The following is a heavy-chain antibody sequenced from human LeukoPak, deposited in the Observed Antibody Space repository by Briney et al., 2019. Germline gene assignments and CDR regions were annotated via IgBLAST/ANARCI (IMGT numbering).Heavy chain of an antibody. J-gene: IGHJ4*02. Sequence: RSGGSLRLSCAASGFTFSSYSMNWVRQAPGKGLEWVSYISSRSSTIYYADSVKGRFTISRDNAKNSLYLQMNSLRAEDTAVYYCVQESSSLLRSYFDYWGQGTLVTVSS. CDR1: GFTFSSYS. V-gene: IGHV3-48*01. CDR3: VQESSSLLRSYFDY. D-gene: IGHD2-15*01. CDR2: ISSRSSTI.